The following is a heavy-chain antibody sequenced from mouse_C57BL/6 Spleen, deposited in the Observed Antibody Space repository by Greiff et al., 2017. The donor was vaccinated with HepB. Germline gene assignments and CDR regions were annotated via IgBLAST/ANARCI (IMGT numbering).Heavy chain of an antibody. V-gene: IGHV1-7*01. CDR3: ARRVITTVVGPYYFDY. CDR1: GYTFTSYW. Sequence: QVQLKQSGAELAKPGASVKLSCKASGYTFTSYWMHWVNQRPGQGLEWIGYINPSSGYTKYNQKFKDKATLTADKSSSTAYMQLSSLTYEDSAVYYCARRVITTVVGPYYFDYWGQGTTLTVSS. D-gene: IGHD1-1*01. J-gene: IGHJ2*01. CDR2: INPSSGYT.